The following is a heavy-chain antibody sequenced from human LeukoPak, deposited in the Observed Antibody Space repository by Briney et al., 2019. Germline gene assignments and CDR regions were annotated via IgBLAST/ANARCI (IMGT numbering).Heavy chain of an antibody. D-gene: IGHD6-13*01. Sequence: SETLSLTCTVSGRSISSYYWSWIRQPAGKGLEWIGRIYTSGSTNYNPSLKSRVTMSVDTSKNQFSLKLSSVTASDTAVYYCVRDSIAMAAAGSGFEYCGQGTLVTVSS. J-gene: IGHJ4*02. V-gene: IGHV4-4*07. CDR2: IYTSGST. CDR3: VRDSIAMAAAGSGFEY. CDR1: GRSISSYY.